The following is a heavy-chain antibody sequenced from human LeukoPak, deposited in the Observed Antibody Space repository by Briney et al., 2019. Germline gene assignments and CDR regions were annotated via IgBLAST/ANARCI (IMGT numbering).Heavy chain of an antibody. J-gene: IGHJ4*02. Sequence: GGSLRLSCAASGFTVSSNYMSWVRQAPGKGLAWVSVIYSGGSTYYADSVKGRFTISRDNSKNTLYLQMNSLRAEDTAVYYCARERYCTNGVCYDHYFDYWGQGTLVTVSS. CDR1: GFTVSSNY. CDR3: ARERYCTNGVCYDHYFDY. CDR2: IYSGGST. V-gene: IGHV3-53*01. D-gene: IGHD2-8*01.